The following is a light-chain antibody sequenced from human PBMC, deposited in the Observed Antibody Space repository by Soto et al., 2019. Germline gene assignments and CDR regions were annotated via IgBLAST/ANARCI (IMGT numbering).Light chain of an antibody. Sequence: QLVLTQPPSASGTPGQTVTISCSGSSSNIGSEYVYWYQQFPGTAPRLLIYNNNRRPSGVPDRFSGSKSGTSASLAISGLRSGDGADYYCAAWDDSVTGVFGGGTKLTVL. V-gene: IGLV1-47*01. CDR3: AAWDDSVTGV. J-gene: IGLJ3*02. CDR2: NNN. CDR1: SSNIGSEY.